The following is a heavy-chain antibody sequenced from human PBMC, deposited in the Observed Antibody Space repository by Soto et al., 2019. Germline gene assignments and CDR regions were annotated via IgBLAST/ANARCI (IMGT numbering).Heavy chain of an antibody. D-gene: IGHD4-17*01. CDR3: SCCRAPYDDYRY. Sequence: SGPTLVNPTQTLTLTCTFSGFSLSTSGVGVGWIRQPPGKALEWLALIYWDDDKRYSPSLKSRLTITKDTSKNQVVLTMTNMDPVDTATYYCSCCRAPYDDYRYWGQGTLVPVSA. V-gene: IGHV2-5*02. J-gene: IGHJ4*02. CDR2: IYWDDDK. CDR1: GFSLSTSGVG.